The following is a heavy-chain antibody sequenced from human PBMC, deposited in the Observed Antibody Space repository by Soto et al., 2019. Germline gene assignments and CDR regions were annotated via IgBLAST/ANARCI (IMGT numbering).Heavy chain of an antibody. D-gene: IGHD5-12*01. Sequence: QVELQESGPGLVKPSQTLSLTCTVSGGSISSGGYYWSWIRQHPGKGLEWIGYIYYSGSTYYNPSIKSRVTISVDTSKNQFSLKLSSVTAADTAVYYCARCTSWATIPSFDYWGQGTLVTVSS. CDR3: ARCTSWATIPSFDY. CDR2: IYYSGST. CDR1: GGSISSGGYY. V-gene: IGHV4-31*03. J-gene: IGHJ4*02.